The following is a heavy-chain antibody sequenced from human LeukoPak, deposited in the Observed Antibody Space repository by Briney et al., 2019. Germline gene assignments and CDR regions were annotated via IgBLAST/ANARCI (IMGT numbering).Heavy chain of an antibody. D-gene: IGHD1-1*01. CDR1: GGTFSSYA. J-gene: IGHJ3*02. Sequence: GASVKVSCKASGGTFSSYAISWVRQVPGQGLEWMGGIIPIFGTANYAQKFQGRVTITADESTSTAYMELSSLRSEDTAVYYCASHLLSLQQLVLGDASDIWGPGTMVTVSS. CDR3: ASHLLSLQQLVLGDASDI. CDR2: IIPIFGTA. V-gene: IGHV1-69*13.